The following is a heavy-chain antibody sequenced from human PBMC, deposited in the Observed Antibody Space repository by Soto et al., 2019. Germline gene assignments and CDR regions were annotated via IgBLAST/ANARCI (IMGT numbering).Heavy chain of an antibody. Sequence: GGSLRLSCAASGFTFSSYGMHWVRQAPGKGLEWVAVISYDGSNKYYADSVKGRFTISRDNSKNTLYLQMNSLRAEDTAVYYCAKDSFSCGGDCYTFDYWGQGTLVTVSS. J-gene: IGHJ4*02. V-gene: IGHV3-30*18. CDR1: GFTFSSYG. CDR2: ISYDGSNK. CDR3: AKDSFSCGGDCYTFDY. D-gene: IGHD2-21*02.